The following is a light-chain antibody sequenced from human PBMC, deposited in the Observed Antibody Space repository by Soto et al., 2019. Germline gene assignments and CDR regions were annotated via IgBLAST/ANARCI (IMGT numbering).Light chain of an antibody. J-gene: IGKJ1*01. CDR2: GAS. V-gene: IGKV3-20*01. CDR3: QQYGSSGT. Sequence: EIVLTQSPGTLSLSPGERATLSCRASQSVSNNYLAWYQQKPGQAPRLLIYGASNWATGIPDRFSGSGSGTVFTLTISRLEPEDFAVYYCQQYGSSGTFGQGTKVEIK. CDR1: QSVSNNY.